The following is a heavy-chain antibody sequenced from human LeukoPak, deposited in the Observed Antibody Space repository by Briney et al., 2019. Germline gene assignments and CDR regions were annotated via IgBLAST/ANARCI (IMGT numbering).Heavy chain of an antibody. CDR2: IYYSGST. J-gene: IGHJ4*02. CDR3: ARDGSSSWYEYYFDY. Sequence: SETLSLTCTVSGGSISSYYWSWIRQPPGKGLEWIGYIYYSGSTNYNPSLKSRVTISVDTSKNQFSLKLSSVTAVDTAVYYCARDGSSSWYEYYFDYWGQGTLVTVSS. CDR1: GGSISSYY. V-gene: IGHV4-59*01. D-gene: IGHD6-13*01.